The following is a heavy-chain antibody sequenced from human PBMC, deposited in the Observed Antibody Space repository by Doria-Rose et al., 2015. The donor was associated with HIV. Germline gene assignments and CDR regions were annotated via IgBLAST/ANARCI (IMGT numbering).Heavy chain of an antibody. CDR1: GVSLSSPGMG. V-gene: IGHV2-26*01. CDR3: ARIKSSRWYHKYYFDF. CDR2: IFSDDER. J-gene: IGHJ4*02. D-gene: IGHD6-13*01. Sequence: QESGPVLVKPTETLTLTCTVSGVSLSSPGMGVSWIRQPPGKALEWLANIFSDDERSYNTSLKIRLTSSRGTSKSQVVLTMTDMDPVDTATYYCARIKSSRWYHKYYFDFWGQGTLVIVSA.